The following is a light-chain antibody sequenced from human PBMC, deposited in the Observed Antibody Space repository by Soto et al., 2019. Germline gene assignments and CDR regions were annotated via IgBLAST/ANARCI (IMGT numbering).Light chain of an antibody. CDR2: GAS. CDR3: QQYGSSRT. Sequence: EIVLTQSPGTLSLSPGERATLSCRASQSVRSSYLAWYQQKPGQAPRLLIYGASSRATGIPDRFSGSGSGTDFTLTISRLEPEDFAVYYCQQYGSSRTFGQGTKV. J-gene: IGKJ1*01. CDR1: QSVRSSY. V-gene: IGKV3-20*01.